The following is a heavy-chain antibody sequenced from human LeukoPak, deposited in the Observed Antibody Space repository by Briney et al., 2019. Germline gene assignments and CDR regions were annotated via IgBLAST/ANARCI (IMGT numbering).Heavy chain of an antibody. D-gene: IGHD3-9*01. CDR3: ARGYFDILTERNYYYYGMDV. CDR2: ISSSSSYI. Sequence: GGSLRLSCAASGFTFSSYSMNWVRQAPGKGLEWVSSISSSSSYIYYADSVKRRFTISRDNPNNSLYLQINSLRAEDTAVYYCARGYFDILTERNYYYYGMDVWGQGTTITVSS. CDR1: GFTFSSYS. V-gene: IGHV3-21*01. J-gene: IGHJ6*02.